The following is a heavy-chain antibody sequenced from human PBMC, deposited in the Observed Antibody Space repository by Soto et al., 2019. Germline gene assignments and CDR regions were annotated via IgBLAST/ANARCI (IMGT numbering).Heavy chain of an antibody. Sequence: SETLSLTCNVSGVSVSSGGLYWSWIRQHPGKGLEWIGNIYYSGRTYYNSSLKSRASISIDTSKNQFSLKLTSVTAADTAVYYCERDRFNYHHAMDVWGQGTTVTVSS. D-gene: IGHD3-3*01. J-gene: IGHJ6*02. CDR1: GVSVSSGGLY. CDR2: IYYSGRT. V-gene: IGHV4-31*03. CDR3: ERDRFNYHHAMDV.